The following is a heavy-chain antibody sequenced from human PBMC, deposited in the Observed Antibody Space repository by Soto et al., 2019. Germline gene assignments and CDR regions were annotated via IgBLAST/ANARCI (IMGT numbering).Heavy chain of an antibody. CDR1: GFTFSVFG. D-gene: IGHD3-3*01. V-gene: IGHV3-7*01. J-gene: IGHJ4*02. CDR3: ARDFGVQELDY. Sequence: VQLVESGGGVVQPGRSLRLSCAASGFTFSVFGMHWVRQAPGKGLEWVANINQDGSEKHHVDSVKGRFTLSRDNAENSVYLQMNSLRADDTAVYYCARDFGVQELDYWGQGTLLTVSA. CDR2: INQDGSEK.